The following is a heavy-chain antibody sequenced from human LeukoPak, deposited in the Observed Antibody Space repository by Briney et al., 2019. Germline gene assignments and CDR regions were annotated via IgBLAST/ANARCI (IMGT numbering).Heavy chain of an antibody. CDR1: GGSISSSSYY. J-gene: IGHJ4*02. CDR3: ARDGPPDYVADY. D-gene: IGHD4-17*01. Sequence: KPSETLSLTRTVSGGSISSSSYYWGWIRQPPGKGLEWIGSIYYSGSTYYNPSLKSRVTISVDTSRYQFSLKLSSVTAADTAVYYCARDGPPDYVADYWGQGTLVTVSS. V-gene: IGHV4-39*07. CDR2: IYYSGST.